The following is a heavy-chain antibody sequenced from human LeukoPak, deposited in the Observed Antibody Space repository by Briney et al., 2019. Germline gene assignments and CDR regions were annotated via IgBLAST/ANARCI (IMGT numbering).Heavy chain of an antibody. V-gene: IGHV4-34*01. Sequence: SETLSLTCAVYGGSFSGYTWSWIRQPPGKGLEWIGEINHSGSTNYNPSLKSRVTISVDTSKNQFSLKLSSVTAADTAVYYCARDSRLVSIDYWGQGTLVTVSS. CDR3: ARDSRLVSIDY. CDR2: INHSGST. D-gene: IGHD6-6*01. CDR1: GGSFSGYT. J-gene: IGHJ4*02.